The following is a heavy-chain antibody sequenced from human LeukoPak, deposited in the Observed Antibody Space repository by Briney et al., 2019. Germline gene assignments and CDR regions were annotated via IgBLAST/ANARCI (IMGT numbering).Heavy chain of an antibody. V-gene: IGHV1-2*02. J-gene: IGHJ4*02. D-gene: IGHD6-6*01. CDR1: GYTFTGYY. Sequence: ASVKVSCKASGYTFTGYYMHWVRQAPGQGLEWMGWINPNSGGTNYAQKFQGRVTMTRDTSISTAYMELSSLRSEDTAVYYCARIGSPLNTLLAARPHFDYWGQGTLVTVSS. CDR3: ARIGSPLNTLLAARPHFDY. CDR2: INPNSGGT.